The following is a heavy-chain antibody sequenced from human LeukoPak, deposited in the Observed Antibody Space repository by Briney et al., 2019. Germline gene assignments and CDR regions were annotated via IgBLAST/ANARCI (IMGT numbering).Heavy chain of an antibody. CDR2: IYHSGST. V-gene: IGHV4-30-2*01. CDR1: GGSISSSGYS. D-gene: IGHD3-10*01. CDR3: ARYYYGSGSYRYNWFDP. J-gene: IGHJ5*02. Sequence: SETLSLTCAVSGGSISSSGYSWSWIRQPPGKGLEWIGYIYHSGSTYYNPSLKSRVTISVDRSKNQFSLKLSSVTAADTAVYYCARYYYGSGSYRYNWFDPWGQGTLVTVSS.